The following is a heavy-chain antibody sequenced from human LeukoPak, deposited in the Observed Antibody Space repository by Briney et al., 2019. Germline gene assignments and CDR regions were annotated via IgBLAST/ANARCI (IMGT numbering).Heavy chain of an antibody. CDR3: ATAVHYGSGSYGPQIDY. CDR2: FDPEDGET. CDR1: GYTLTELS. V-gene: IGHV1-24*01. Sequence: ASVKVSCKVSGYTLTELSMHWVRQAPGKGLEWVGGFDPEDGETIYAQKFQGRVTMTEDTSTDTAYMELSSLRSEDTAVYYCATAVHYGSGSYGPQIDYWGQGTLVTVSS. J-gene: IGHJ4*02. D-gene: IGHD3-10*01.